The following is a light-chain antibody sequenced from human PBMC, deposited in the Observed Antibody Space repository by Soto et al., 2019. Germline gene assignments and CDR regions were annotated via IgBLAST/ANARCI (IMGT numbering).Light chain of an antibody. Sequence: DIEMTQSPSSLSASVGDTVNITCRSSQDVGRWLSWYQQKPGKDPKILIFAASSLQSGVPSRFSGSGSGTDFNLTITRLQSEEFATYDCQHAKSFTVTFGQGTRREIK. J-gene: IGKJ5*01. CDR1: QDVGRW. CDR2: AAS. V-gene: IGKV1D-12*01. CDR3: QHAKSFTVT.